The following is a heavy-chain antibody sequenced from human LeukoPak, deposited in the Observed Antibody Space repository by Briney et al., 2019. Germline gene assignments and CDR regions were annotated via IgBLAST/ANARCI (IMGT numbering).Heavy chain of an antibody. D-gene: IGHD6-13*01. Sequence: SETLSLTCVVSGYSISGAYHWGWIRQPPGKGLEWIGNIYHSGSTYYNPSLKSRITISVDTSKSQFTLKLSSVTTADTAVYYCARSRLAAAGDFDYWGQGTLVTVSS. J-gene: IGHJ4*02. CDR2: IYHSGST. V-gene: IGHV4-38-2*01. CDR3: ARSRLAAAGDFDY. CDR1: GYSISGAYH.